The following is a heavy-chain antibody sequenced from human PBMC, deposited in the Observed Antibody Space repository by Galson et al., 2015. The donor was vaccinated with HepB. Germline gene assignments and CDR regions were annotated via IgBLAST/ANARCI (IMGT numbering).Heavy chain of an antibody. Sequence: SETLSLTCTVSGGSISSYYWSWIRQPPGKGLEWIGYIYYSGSTNYNPSLKSRVTISVDTSKNQFSLKLSSVTAADTAVYYCARDEASSGWWGFDYWGQGTLVTVSS. CDR1: GGSISSYY. D-gene: IGHD6-19*01. CDR3: ARDEASSGWWGFDY. J-gene: IGHJ4*02. CDR2: IYYSGST. V-gene: IGHV4-59*01.